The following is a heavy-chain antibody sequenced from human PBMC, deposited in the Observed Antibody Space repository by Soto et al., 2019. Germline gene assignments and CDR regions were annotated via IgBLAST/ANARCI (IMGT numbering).Heavy chain of an antibody. CDR1: GFTFSSYG. D-gene: IGHD6-19*01. V-gene: IGHV3-30*18. CDR2: ISYDGSNK. J-gene: IGHJ6*02. CDR3: AKVEIAVAGITGGMDV. Sequence: QVQLVESGGGVVQPGRYLRLSCAASGFTFSSYGMHWVRQAPGKGLEWVAVISYDGSNKYYADSVKGRFTISRDNSKNTLYLQMNSLRAEDTAVYYCAKVEIAVAGITGGMDVWGQVTTVTVSS.